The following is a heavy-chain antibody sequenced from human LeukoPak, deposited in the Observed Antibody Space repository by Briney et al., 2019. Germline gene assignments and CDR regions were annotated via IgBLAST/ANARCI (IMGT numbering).Heavy chain of an antibody. J-gene: IGHJ3*02. Sequence: GGSLRLSCAASGFTFSDYYMSWIRQAPGKGLEWVSYISSSGSTIYYADSVKGRFTTSRDNAKNSLYLQMNSLRAEDTAVYYCARTTWAFAFDIWGQGTMVTVSS. CDR2: ISSSGSTI. CDR3: ARTTWAFAFDI. CDR1: GFTFSDYY. D-gene: IGHD7-27*01. V-gene: IGHV3-11*04.